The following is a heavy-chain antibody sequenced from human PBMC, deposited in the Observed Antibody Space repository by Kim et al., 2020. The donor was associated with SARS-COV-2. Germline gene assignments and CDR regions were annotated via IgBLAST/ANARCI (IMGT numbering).Heavy chain of an antibody. Sequence: GGSLRLSCAASGFTFSSYGMHWVRQAPGKGLEWVAVIWYDGSNKYYADSVKGRFTISRDNSKNTLYLQMNSLRAEDTAVYYCARDRGYCSGGSCYSYYYYGMDVWGQGTTVTVSS. V-gene: IGHV3-33*01. CDR3: ARDRGYCSGGSCYSYYYYGMDV. D-gene: IGHD2-15*01. CDR2: IWYDGSNK. CDR1: GFTFSSYG. J-gene: IGHJ6*02.